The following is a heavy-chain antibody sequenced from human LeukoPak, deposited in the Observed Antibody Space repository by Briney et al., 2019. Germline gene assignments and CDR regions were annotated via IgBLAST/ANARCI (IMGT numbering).Heavy chain of an antibody. J-gene: IGHJ5*02. CDR1: GGSISSYY. D-gene: IGHD2-21*02. V-gene: IGHV4-4*07. CDR2: IYTSGST. CDR3: ARLGVDVVVTALNRFDP. Sequence: SETLSLTCTVSGGSISSYYWSWIRQPAGKGLEWIGRIYTSGSTNYNPSLKSRVTMSVDTSKNQFSLKLSSVTAADTAVYYCARLGVDVVVTALNRFDPWGQGTLVTVSS.